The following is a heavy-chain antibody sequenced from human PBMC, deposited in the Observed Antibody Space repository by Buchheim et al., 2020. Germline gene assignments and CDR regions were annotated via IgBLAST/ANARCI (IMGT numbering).Heavy chain of an antibody. CDR1: GFTVSSNY. CDR2: IYSGGST. V-gene: IGHV3-66*02. CDR3: ARDREKAYCSGGSCYYYYYGMDV. Sequence: EVQLVESGGGLVQPGGSLRLSCAASGFTVSSNYMSWVRQAPGKGLEWVSVIYSGGSTYYADSVKGRFTISRDNSKNTLYLQMNSLRAEDTAVYYCARDREKAYCSGGSCYYYYYGMDVWGQGTT. D-gene: IGHD2-15*01. J-gene: IGHJ6*02.